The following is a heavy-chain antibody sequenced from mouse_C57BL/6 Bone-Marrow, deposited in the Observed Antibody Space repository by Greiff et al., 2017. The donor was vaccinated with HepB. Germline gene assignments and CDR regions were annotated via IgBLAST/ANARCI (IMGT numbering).Heavy chain of an antibody. J-gene: IGHJ3*01. Sequence: EVKVEESGGGLVQPGGSMKLSCVASGFTFSNYWMNWVRQSPEKGLEWVAQIRLKYDNYATHYAKSVKGGFTISRDDTKSSVYLQMNNLRAEDTGIYYCTGGHYGSSPFAYWGQGTLVTVSA. V-gene: IGHV6-3*01. CDR2: IRLKYDNYAT. CDR3: TGGHYGSSPFAY. CDR1: GFTFSNYW. D-gene: IGHD1-1*01.